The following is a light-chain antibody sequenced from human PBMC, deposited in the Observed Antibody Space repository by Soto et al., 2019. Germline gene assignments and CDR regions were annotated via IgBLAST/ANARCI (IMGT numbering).Light chain of an antibody. CDR2: EVS. J-gene: IGLJ2*01. CDR1: SSDVGANNY. CDR3: SSYINSITFVV. Sequence: QSALTQPASVSGSPGQPITISCTGTSSDVGANNYVSWYQHHPGKAPKLLTYEVSNRPSGVSSRFSGSKSGNTASLTISGLQAEDEADYYCSSYINSITFVVFGGGTKVTVL. V-gene: IGLV2-14*01.